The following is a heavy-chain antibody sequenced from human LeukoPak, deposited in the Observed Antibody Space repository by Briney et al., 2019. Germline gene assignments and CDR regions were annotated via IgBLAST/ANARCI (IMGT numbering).Heavy chain of an antibody. D-gene: IGHD5-12*01. V-gene: IGHV3-20*04. J-gene: IGHJ4*02. CDR2: IDWNGGSM. CDR1: GFSFDDHG. Sequence: GGSLRLSCAASGFSFDDHGMSWVRQGPGHGLESGSSIDWNGGSMGYADSVKGRFTISRDNAKNSLYLKMNSLRTEHTAFYYCARIGGYGIPPYWGQGTLVTVSP. CDR3: ARIGGYGIPPY.